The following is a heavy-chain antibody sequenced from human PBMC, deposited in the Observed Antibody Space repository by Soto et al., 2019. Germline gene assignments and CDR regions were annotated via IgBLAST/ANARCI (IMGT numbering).Heavy chain of an antibody. Sequence: PGESLKISCKGSGYSFTSYWIGWVRQMPGKGLEWMGIIYPGDSDTRYSPSFQGQVTISADKSISTAYLQWSSLKASDTAMYYCARHRSLEEKQPVFSGINGMDVWGQGTTVTVSS. D-gene: IGHD6-6*01. V-gene: IGHV5-51*01. J-gene: IGHJ6*02. CDR1: GYSFTSYW. CDR3: ARHRSLEEKQPVFSGINGMDV. CDR2: IYPGDSDT.